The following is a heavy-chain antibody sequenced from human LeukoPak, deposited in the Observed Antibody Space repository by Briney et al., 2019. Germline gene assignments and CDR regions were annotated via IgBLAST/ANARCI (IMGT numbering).Heavy chain of an antibody. CDR1: GFTFSSYS. CDR2: ISGSSSYI. J-gene: IGHJ4*02. Sequence: WGSLRLSCAASGFTFSSYSMNWVRQAPGKGLEWVSSISGSSSYIYYADSVKGRFTISRDNAKNSLYLQMNSLRAEDTAVYYCARAVPSTYYYDSSTYPDYWGQGTLVTVSS. V-gene: IGHV3-21*01. CDR3: ARAVPSTYYYDSSTYPDY. D-gene: IGHD3-22*01.